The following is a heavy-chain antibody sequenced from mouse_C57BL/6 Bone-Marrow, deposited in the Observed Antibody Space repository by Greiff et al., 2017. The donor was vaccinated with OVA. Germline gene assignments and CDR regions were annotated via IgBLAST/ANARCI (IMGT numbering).Heavy chain of an antibody. CDR2: IYPGDGDT. J-gene: IGHJ2*01. V-gene: IGHV1-82*01. Sequence: QVQLQQSGPELVKPGASVKISCKASGYAFSSSWMNWVKQRPGKGLEWIGRIYPGDGDTNYNGKFKGKATLTADKSSSTAYMQLSSLTSEDSAVYFCARSRLGTTVADFDYWGQGTTLTVSS. D-gene: IGHD1-1*01. CDR3: ARSRLGTTVADFDY. CDR1: GYAFSSSW.